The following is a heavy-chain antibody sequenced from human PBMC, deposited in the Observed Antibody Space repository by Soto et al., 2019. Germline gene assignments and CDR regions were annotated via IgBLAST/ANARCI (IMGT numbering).Heavy chain of an antibody. V-gene: IGHV3-23*01. CDR2: ISGGGGST. CDR1: GFTFSSYA. D-gene: IGHD3-16*01. Sequence: GGSLRLSCAASGFTFSSYAMSWVRQAPGKGLEWVSAISGGGGSTDYVDSVKGRFTISRDISKNTLYLQMNSLRAEDTAVYYCAKFGLATSKRSPPYYIDYWGQGTLVTVSS. CDR3: AKFGLATSKRSPPYYIDY. J-gene: IGHJ4*02.